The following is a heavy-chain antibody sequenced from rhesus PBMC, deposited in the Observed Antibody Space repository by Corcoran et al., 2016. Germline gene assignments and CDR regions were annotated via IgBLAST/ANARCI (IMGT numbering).Heavy chain of an antibody. J-gene: IGHJ2*01. V-gene: IGHV4-122*02. CDR3: ARLWQLPWYFDI. Sequence: QVQLQESGPGLVKPSETLSLTCAVSGGSIRSSYYYWSWIRQAPGKGLEWIGYIPYSGRTRYTPSLKSRVTISRDTSKNQFSLKLSSVTAADTAVYYCARLWQLPWYFDIWGPGTPITISS. CDR1: GGSIRSSYYY. D-gene: IGHD2-33*01. CDR2: IPYSGRT.